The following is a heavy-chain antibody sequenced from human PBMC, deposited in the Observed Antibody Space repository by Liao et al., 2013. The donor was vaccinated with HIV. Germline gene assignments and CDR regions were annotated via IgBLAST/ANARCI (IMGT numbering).Heavy chain of an antibody. CDR1: HGSVSSYS. V-gene: IGHV4-4*07. CDR3: ARETGGIAAADY. CDR2: IYTSGTT. J-gene: IGHJ4*02. Sequence: QVQLQESGPGLVKPSETLSLICGVSHGSVSSYSWNWIRQPAGKGLEWIGRIYTSGTTNYNPSLKSRVTISVDTSKNQFSLKLTSVTAADTAVYYCARETGGIAAADYWGQGTLVTVSS. D-gene: IGHD6-13*01.